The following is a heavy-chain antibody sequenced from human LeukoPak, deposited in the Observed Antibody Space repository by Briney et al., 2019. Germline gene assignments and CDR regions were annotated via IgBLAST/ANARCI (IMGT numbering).Heavy chain of an antibody. CDR2: INAGNGNT. J-gene: IGHJ4*02. Sequence: ASVKVSCKASGYTFTSYAMHWVRQAPGQRLEWMGWINAGNGNTKYSQKFQGRVTITADESTSTAYMELSSLRSEDTAVYYCATTIFGVVPGDYWGQGTLVTVSS. D-gene: IGHD3-3*01. CDR3: ATTIFGVVPGDY. CDR1: GYTFTSYA. V-gene: IGHV1-3*01.